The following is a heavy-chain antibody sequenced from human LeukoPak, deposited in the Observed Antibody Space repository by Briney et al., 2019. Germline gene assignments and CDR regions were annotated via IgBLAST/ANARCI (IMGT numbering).Heavy chain of an antibody. CDR2: IYPGDSDT. J-gene: IGHJ4*02. Sequence: GESLQISCQGSGYRFTSYWIGWVRQLPGKGLEWMGIIYPGDSDTRYSPSFQGQVTISADKSISTAYLQWSSLKASDTAMYYCARHPAVAAGGIDYWGQGTLVTVSS. D-gene: IGHD6-13*01. CDR1: GYRFTSYW. CDR3: ARHPAVAAGGIDY. V-gene: IGHV5-51*01.